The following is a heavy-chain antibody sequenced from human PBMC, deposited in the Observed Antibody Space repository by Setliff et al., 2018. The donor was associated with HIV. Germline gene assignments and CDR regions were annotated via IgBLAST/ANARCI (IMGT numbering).Heavy chain of an antibody. CDR2: IYHGGRT. V-gene: IGHV4-4*02. CDR1: GGSISSSNW. CDR3: ARATPGYNDGSRHAFDI. J-gene: IGHJ3*02. D-gene: IGHD5-18*01. Sequence: PSETLSLTCAVSGGSISSSNWWSWVRQPPGKGLEWIGEIYHGGRTNYNPSLKSRVTISVDKSKNQFSLKLSSVTAADTAVYYCARATPGYNDGSRHAFDIWGEGTKVTVSS.